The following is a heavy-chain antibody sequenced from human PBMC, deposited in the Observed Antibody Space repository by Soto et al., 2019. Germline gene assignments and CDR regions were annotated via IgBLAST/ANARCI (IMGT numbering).Heavy chain of an antibody. CDR1: GSTFSSPW. CDR3: ARDRAYNCFDY. J-gene: IGHJ4*02. CDR2: INLDGSER. V-gene: IGHV3-7*05. D-gene: IGHD5-18*01. Sequence: GGSLRLSCGASGSTFSSPWMTWVRQAPGKGLEWVANINLDGSERNYVDSVKGRFTISRDNAKNLLYLQMNSLRAEDTAVYYCARDRAYNCFDYWGQGTLVTVSS.